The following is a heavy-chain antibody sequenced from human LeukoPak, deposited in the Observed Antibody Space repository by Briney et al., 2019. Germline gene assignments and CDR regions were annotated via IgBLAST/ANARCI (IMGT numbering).Heavy chain of an antibody. J-gene: IGHJ5*02. CDR3: ARDRGGGCSSTSCYAYWFDP. D-gene: IGHD2-2*01. Sequence: SVKVSCKASGGTFSSYAISWVRQAPGQGLEWMGGIIPIFGTANYAQKFQGRVTITADESTSTAYMELSSLRSEDTAVYYCARDRGGGCSSTSCYAYWFDPWGQGTLVTVSS. CDR2: IIPIFGTA. CDR1: GGTFSSYA. V-gene: IGHV1-69*01.